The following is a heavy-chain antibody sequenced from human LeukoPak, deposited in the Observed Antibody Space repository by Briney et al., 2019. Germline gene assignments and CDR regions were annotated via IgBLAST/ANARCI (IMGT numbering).Heavy chain of an antibody. J-gene: IGHJ4*02. V-gene: IGHV3-30-3*02. CDR3: VNGDQSSWYRTLLY. Sequence: TGGSLRLFCAASGFTFSGYPIHWVRQAPGKGLEWVAVISYDGSNKYYADSVKGRFTISRDNSKNTLYLQMSSLRDGDTAMYYCVNGDQSSWYRTLLYWGQGTLVTVSS. CDR1: GFTFSGYP. D-gene: IGHD6-13*01. CDR2: ISYDGSNK.